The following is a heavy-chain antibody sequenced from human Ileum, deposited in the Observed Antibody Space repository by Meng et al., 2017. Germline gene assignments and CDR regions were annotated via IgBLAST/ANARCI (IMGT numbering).Heavy chain of an antibody. Sequence: QVQLVQSGAEVKKPGSSVKVSCKASGGTFSSYTISWVRQAPGQGLEWMGRLIPILGIANYAQKFQGRVTITADKATSTAYMELSSLRSEDTAVYYCARSSLGWPFLPFDYWGQGTLVTVSS. CDR2: LIPILGIA. J-gene: IGHJ4*02. CDR1: GGTFSSYT. CDR3: ARSSLGWPFLPFDY. D-gene: IGHD3-3*01. V-gene: IGHV1-69*02.